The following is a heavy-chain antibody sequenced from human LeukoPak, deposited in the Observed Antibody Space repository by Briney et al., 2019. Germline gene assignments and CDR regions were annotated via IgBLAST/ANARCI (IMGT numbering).Heavy chain of an antibody. CDR3: AREFCSGGSCHAFDI. D-gene: IGHD2-15*01. J-gene: IGHJ3*02. Sequence: GASVKVSCKASGFSLTNNYMHWVRQAPGQGLEWMGWINPNSGGTNYAQKFQGWVTMTRDTSISTAYMELSRLRSDDTAVYYCAREFCSGGSCHAFDIWGQGTMVTVSS. CDR2: INPNSGGT. V-gene: IGHV1-2*04. CDR1: GFSLTNNY.